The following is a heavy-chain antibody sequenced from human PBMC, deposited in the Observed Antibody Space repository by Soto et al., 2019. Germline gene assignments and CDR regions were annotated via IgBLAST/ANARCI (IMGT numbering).Heavy chain of an antibody. Sequence: PGGSLRLSCAASGFTFSSYSMNWVRQAPGKGLEWISYISTTGSTIYYADSVKGRFTISRDNAKNSLYLQMNSLRDEDTALYYCAKDPARRAYRDYDTGIDYWGQGTLVTVSS. CDR3: AKDPARRAYRDYDTGIDY. CDR1: GFTFSSYS. D-gene: IGHD5-12*01. CDR2: ISTTGSTI. J-gene: IGHJ4*02. V-gene: IGHV3-48*02.